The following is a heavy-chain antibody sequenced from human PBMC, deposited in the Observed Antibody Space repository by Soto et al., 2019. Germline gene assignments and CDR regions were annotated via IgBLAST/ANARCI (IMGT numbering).Heavy chain of an antibody. D-gene: IGHD3-16*02. Sequence: TSQTLSLTCTVSGGSISSYYWSWIRQPPGKGLEWIGYIYYSGSTNYNPSLKSRVTISVDTSKNQFSLKLSSVTAADTAVYYCARLGIMITFGGVIVKDAFDICGQGTMVTVSS. V-gene: IGHV4-59*08. J-gene: IGHJ3*02. CDR3: ARLGIMITFGGVIVKDAFDI. CDR2: IYYSGST. CDR1: GGSISSYY.